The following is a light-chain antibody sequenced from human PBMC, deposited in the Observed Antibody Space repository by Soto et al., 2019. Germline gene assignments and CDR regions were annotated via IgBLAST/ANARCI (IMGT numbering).Light chain of an antibody. J-gene: IGKJ4*01. CDR1: QNVNRW. CDR2: AAS. V-gene: IGKV1-12*01. Sequence: DIQMTQSPSSVSASVGDRVTITCRASQNVNRWLAWYQQKPGKPPKLLISAASRLQSGVPSRFSGSGSGTDFTLTITSLQPEDFATYYCQQANSFPLTFGGGTKVEI. CDR3: QQANSFPLT.